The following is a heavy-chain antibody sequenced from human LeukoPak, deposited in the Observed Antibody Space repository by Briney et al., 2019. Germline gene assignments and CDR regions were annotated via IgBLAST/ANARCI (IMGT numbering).Heavy chain of an antibody. Sequence: SQTLSLTCAVSGGSISSGGYSWSWIRQPPGKGLEWIGYIYHSGSTYYNPSLKSRVTISVDRSKNQFSLKLSSVTAADTAVYYCARVITMVRGVIPAPNWFDPWGRGTLVTVSS. CDR1: GGSISSGGYS. CDR2: IYHSGST. CDR3: ARVITMVRGVIPAPNWFDP. V-gene: IGHV4-30-2*01. J-gene: IGHJ5*02. D-gene: IGHD3-10*01.